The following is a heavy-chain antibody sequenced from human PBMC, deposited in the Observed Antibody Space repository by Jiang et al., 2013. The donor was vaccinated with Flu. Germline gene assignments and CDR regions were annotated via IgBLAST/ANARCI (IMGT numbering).Heavy chain of an antibody. CDR3: AKDPVQYSSSWFDY. CDR1: GFTFRSYS. D-gene: IGHD6-13*01. V-gene: IGHV3-48*01. J-gene: IGHJ4*02. Sequence: QLLESGGGLVQPGGSLRLSCAASGFTFRSYSMNWVRQAPGKGLEWVSYISVSSTSTTYYADSVKGRFTISRDNSKNTLYLQMNSLRAEDTAVYYCAKDPVQYSSSWFDYWGQGTLVTVSS. CDR2: ISVSSTSTT.